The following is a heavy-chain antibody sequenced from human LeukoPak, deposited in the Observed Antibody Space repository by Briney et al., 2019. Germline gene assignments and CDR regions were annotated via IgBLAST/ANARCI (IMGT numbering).Heavy chain of an antibody. J-gene: IGHJ4*02. CDR3: ARHLPDLRISGSYCLFDY. CDR1: GDSISSTSYY. V-gene: IGHV4-61*05. Sequence: PSETLSLTCTVSGDSISSTSYYWGWIRQPPGKGLEWIGYIYYSGSTNYNPSLKSRVTISVDTSKNQFSLKLSSVTAADTAVYYCARHLPDLRISGSYCLFDYWGQGTLVTVSS. CDR2: IYYSGST. D-gene: IGHD1-26*01.